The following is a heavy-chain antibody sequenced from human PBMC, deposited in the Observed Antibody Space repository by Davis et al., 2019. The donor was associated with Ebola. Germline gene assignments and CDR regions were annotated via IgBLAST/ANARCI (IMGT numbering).Heavy chain of an antibody. J-gene: IGHJ6*02. CDR3: AKDLGYCIDGSCNQYHYGMDV. CDR2: IKSKISGGTI. D-gene: IGHD2-15*01. Sequence: GESLKISCEASGFTFSSYAMSWVRQAPGKGLEWVGRIKSKISGGTINYAAPVKGRFTISRDNSKNTLYLQMNSLRTEDTAVYYCAKDLGYCIDGSCNQYHYGMDVWGQGTTVTVSS. V-gene: IGHV3-15*01. CDR1: GFTFSSYA.